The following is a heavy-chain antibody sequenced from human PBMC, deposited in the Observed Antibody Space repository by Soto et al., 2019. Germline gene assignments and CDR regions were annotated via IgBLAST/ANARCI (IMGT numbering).Heavy chain of an antibody. CDR1: GGSISSGNYY. V-gene: IGHV4-30-2*01. CDR3: AREPPYPSYCSSTSCYGDYFDY. Sequence: PSETLSLTCTVSGGSISSGNYYWSWIRQHPGKGLEWIGYIYHSGSTYYNPSLKSRVTISVDRSKNQLSLKLSSVTAADTAVYYCAREPPYPSYCSSTSCYGDYFDYWGQGTLVTVSS. J-gene: IGHJ4*02. CDR2: IYHSGST. D-gene: IGHD2-2*01.